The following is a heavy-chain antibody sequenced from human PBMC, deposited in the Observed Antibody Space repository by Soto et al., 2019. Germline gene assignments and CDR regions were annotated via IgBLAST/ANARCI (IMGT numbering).Heavy chain of an antibody. CDR1: GFTFHDYA. Sequence: GGSLRLSRAASGFTFHDYAMHWVRQAPGKGLEWVSLISWDGGSTYYADSVKGRFTISRDNSKNSLYLQMNSLRAEDTALYYCAKDIGATVTIFGVVSGTLPDYWGQGTLVTVSS. D-gene: IGHD3-3*01. V-gene: IGHV3-43D*04. CDR3: AKDIGATVTIFGVVSGTLPDY. CDR2: ISWDGGST. J-gene: IGHJ4*02.